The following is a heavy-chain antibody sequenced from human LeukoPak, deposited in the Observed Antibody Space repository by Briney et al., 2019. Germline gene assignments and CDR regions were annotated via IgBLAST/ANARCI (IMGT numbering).Heavy chain of an antibody. CDR1: GGTFSSYA. Sequence: SVKVSCKASGGTFSSYAISWVRQAPGQGLEWMGGIIPIFGTANYAQKFQGGVTITADKSTSTAYMELSSLRSEDTAVYYCARDVLGGSAYYFDYWGQGTLVTVSS. CDR3: ARDVLGGSAYYFDY. CDR2: IIPIFGTA. V-gene: IGHV1-69*06. D-gene: IGHD2-15*01. J-gene: IGHJ4*02.